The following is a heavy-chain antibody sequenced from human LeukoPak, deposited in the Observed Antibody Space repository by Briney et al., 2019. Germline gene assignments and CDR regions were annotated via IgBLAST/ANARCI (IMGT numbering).Heavy chain of an antibody. Sequence: GASVKVSCKASGGTFSSYAISWVRQAPGQGLEWMGGIIPISGTANYAQKFQGRVTITADESTSTAYMELSSLRSEDTAVYYCAREFSYQRFLEWLGWFDAWGQGTLVTVSS. J-gene: IGHJ5*02. CDR2: IIPISGTA. CDR3: AREFSYQRFLEWLGWFDA. D-gene: IGHD3-3*01. CDR1: GGTFSSYA. V-gene: IGHV1-69*13.